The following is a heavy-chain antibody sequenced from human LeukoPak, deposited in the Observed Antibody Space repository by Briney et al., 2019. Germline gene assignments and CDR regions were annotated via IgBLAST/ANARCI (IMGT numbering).Heavy chain of an antibody. CDR2: ISYDGSNK. D-gene: IGHD3-22*01. CDR3: AKAMIVVVMIDY. Sequence: GGSLRLSCAASGFTSSSYGMHWVRQAPGKGLEWVAVISYDGSNKYYADSVKGRFTISRDNSKNTLYLQMNSLRAEDTAVYYCAKAMIVVVMIDYWGQGTLVTVSS. J-gene: IGHJ4*02. CDR1: GFTSSSYG. V-gene: IGHV3-30*18.